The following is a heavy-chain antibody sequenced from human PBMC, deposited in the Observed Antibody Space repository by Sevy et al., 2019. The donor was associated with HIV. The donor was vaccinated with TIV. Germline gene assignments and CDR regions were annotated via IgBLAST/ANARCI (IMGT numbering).Heavy chain of an antibody. J-gene: IGHJ6*02. CDR2: INPNSDGT. D-gene: IGHD3-16*01. Sequence: ASVKVSCKTSASTFTAYYMHWLRQAPGQGLEWMGWINPNSDGTKYAQRFQGRVSMTADTSISTAYMELSRLTAEDTAVYFCARDGVMFGGGGGLDVWGQGTTVTVSS. V-gene: IGHV1-2*02. CDR1: ASTFTAYY. CDR3: ARDGVMFGGGGGLDV.